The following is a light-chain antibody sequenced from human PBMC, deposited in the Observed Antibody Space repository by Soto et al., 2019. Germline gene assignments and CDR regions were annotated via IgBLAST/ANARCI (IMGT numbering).Light chain of an antibody. CDR1: QSVLYSSNNKNY. CDR2: WAS. V-gene: IGKV4-1*01. Sequence: DIVMTQSPDSLAVSLGERATVNCKSSQSVLYSSNNKNYLAWYQQKPGQPPKLLIYWASIRESGVPERFSGSWSGTDFTLTISSLQAEDVAVYYCQQYYSTPYTFGQGTKLEIK. CDR3: QQYYSTPYT. J-gene: IGKJ2*01.